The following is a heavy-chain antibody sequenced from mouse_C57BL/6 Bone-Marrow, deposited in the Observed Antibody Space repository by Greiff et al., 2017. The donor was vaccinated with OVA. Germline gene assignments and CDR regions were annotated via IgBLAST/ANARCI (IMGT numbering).Heavy chain of an antibody. J-gene: IGHJ2*01. CDR2: IDPEDGDT. Sequence: EVQLQQSGAELVRPGASVKLSCTASGFNIKDYYMHWVKQRPEQGLEWIGWIDPEDGDTEYAPKFQGKATMTADTSSNTAYLQHSSLTTLDTAVNSCYSSIYYATWGQGTTLTVSS. V-gene: IGHV14-4*02. D-gene: IGHD1-1*01. CDR1: GFNIKDYY. CDR3: YSSIYYAT.